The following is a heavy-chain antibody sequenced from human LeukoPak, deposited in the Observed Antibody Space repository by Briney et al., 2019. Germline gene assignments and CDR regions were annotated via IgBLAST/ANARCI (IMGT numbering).Heavy chain of an antibody. Sequence: GGSLRLSCAASGFTFRNYGMYWVRQAPGKGLEWVAIIWYDGSNKYYTDSAKGRFTISRDNSKHTLFLQMNSLRVEDTAVYYCVRHTGSFPLGGMDVWGQGTTVTVSS. V-gene: IGHV3-33*02. J-gene: IGHJ6*02. CDR3: VRHTGSFPLGGMDV. D-gene: IGHD1-26*01. CDR1: GFTFRNYG. CDR2: IWYDGSNK.